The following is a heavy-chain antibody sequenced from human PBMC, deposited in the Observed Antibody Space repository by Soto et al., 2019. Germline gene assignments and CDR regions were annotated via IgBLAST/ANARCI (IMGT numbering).Heavy chain of an antibody. V-gene: IGHV4-31*03. CDR3: ARDPSVANYWYFDL. CDR2: IYYSGST. CDR1: GGSISSGGNY. D-gene: IGHD2-15*01. J-gene: IGHJ2*01. Sequence: QVQLQESGPGLVKPSQTLSHTCTVSGGSISSGGNYWSWIRQHPGKGLEWIGYIYYSGSTYYNPSLKSRVTISVDTSQNQFSLKLSSVTAADTAVYYCARDPSVANYWYFDLWGRGTLVTVSS.